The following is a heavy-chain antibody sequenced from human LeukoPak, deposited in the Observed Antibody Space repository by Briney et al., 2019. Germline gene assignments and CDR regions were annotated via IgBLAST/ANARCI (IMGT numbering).Heavy chain of an antibody. V-gene: IGHV1-18*01. CDR1: GYTFTSYG. Sequence: ASVRVSCKASGYTFTSYGISWVRQGPGQGLEWMGWISAYNGNTNCAQKLQGRVTMTTDTSTSTAYMELRSLRSDDTAVYYCARDGGHCSSARCYSYWFDPWGQGTLVTVSS. CDR3: ARDGGHCSSARCYSYWFDP. J-gene: IGHJ5*02. CDR2: ISAYNGNT. D-gene: IGHD2-2*01.